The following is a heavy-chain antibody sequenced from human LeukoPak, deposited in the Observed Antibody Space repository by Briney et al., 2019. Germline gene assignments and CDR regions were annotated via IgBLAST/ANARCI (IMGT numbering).Heavy chain of an antibody. D-gene: IGHD5-18*01. V-gene: IGHV3-53*01. CDR3: ARVLGGNGYNYGYYYYYYMDV. CDR2: IYSGGST. J-gene: IGHJ6*03. CDR1: GFTVSNNY. Sequence: GGSLRLSCAASGFTVSNNYMSWVRQAPGKGLEWVSGIYSGGSTYYEDSVKGRLTISRDNSKNTLYLQMNSLRAEDTAVYYCARVLGGNGYNYGYYYYYYMDVWGKGTTVTVSS.